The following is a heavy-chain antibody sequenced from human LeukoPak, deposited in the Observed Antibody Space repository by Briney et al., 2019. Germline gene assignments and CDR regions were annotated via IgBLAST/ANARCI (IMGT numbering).Heavy chain of an antibody. J-gene: IGHJ4*02. D-gene: IGHD3-22*01. CDR3: ARPYFYDSSGYTFDY. CDR2: MNPNSGNT. V-gene: IGHV1-8*01. CDR1: GYTFTSYD. Sequence: ASVKVSCKASGYTFTSYDINWVRQATGHGPEWMGWMNPNSGNTGYAPKFQGRVTMTRDTSISTAYMELSSLRSEDTAVYFCARPYFYDSSGYTFDYWGQGTLVTVSS.